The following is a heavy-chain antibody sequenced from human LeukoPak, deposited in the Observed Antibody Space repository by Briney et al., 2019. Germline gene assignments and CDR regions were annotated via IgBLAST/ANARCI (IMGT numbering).Heavy chain of an antibody. CDR1: GYTFTSYG. D-gene: IGHD1-26*01. CDR3: ARSEYSGSYYNYYHGMDV. CDR2: ISAYNGNT. V-gene: IGHV1-18*01. Sequence: ASVKVSCKASGYTFTSYGISWVRQPPAQGREWMGWISAYNGNTNYAQKLQSRVTMTTDTSTSTAYMELRSLRSDDTAVYYCARSEYSGSYYNYYHGMDVWGQGTTVTVSS. J-gene: IGHJ6*02.